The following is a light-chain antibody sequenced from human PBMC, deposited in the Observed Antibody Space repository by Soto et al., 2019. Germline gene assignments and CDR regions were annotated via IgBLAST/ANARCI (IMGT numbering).Light chain of an antibody. J-gene: IGKJ3*01. CDR1: QSVSSTY. V-gene: IGKV3-20*01. Sequence: EILLTQSPGTLALSPGDRATLSCRASQSVSSTYLAWYQQKPGQAPRLLMYDASSRATGIPDRLSGSGSGTDFTHTISRLEPEDFAVYYCQQYGSSPGLFTFGPGTKVDIK. CDR3: QQYGSSPGLFT. CDR2: DAS.